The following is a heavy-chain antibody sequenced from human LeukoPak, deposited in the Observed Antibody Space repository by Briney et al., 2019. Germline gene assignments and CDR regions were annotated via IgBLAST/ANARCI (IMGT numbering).Heavy chain of an antibody. CDR3: ASDQGRAADYVWGSYFDY. CDR2: INPSDGDT. V-gene: IGHV1-46*01. Sequence: ASVKLSCKASRYSFTSYYIHWVRQAPGQGLEWMGIINPSDGDTLYAQMFKVRVTLTRDTSTSTVYLELSSLKSEDTAVYFCASDQGRAADYVWGSYFDYWGQGALVTVSS. J-gene: IGHJ4*02. CDR1: RYSFTSYY. D-gene: IGHD3-16*01.